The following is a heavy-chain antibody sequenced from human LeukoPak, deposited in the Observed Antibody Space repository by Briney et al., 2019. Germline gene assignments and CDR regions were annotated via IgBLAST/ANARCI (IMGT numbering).Heavy chain of an antibody. V-gene: IGHV3-23*01. CDR1: GFTFSNYA. Sequence: GGPLRLSCAASGFTFSNYAMNWARQAPGRGLEWVSAIGIRGSTYYGNSVKGPFTISRDNSKNTLYLQMNSLRAEDTAVYYCARESPGDFDYWGQGTLVTVSS. CDR2: IGIRGST. CDR3: ARESPGDFDY. J-gene: IGHJ4*02.